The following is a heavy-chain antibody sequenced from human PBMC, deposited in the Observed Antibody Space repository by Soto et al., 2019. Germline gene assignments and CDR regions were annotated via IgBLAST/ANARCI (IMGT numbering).Heavy chain of an antibody. Sequence: QVQLVESGGGVVQPGGSLRLSCAASGFSFSDYDVHWVRQAPGKGLEWLALISSDGSNKYSADSLKGRFTISRDNSKNTLYLHMNSLRAEDTAVYYCAKDPLPHYWNYPLGGIDVWGQGTTVTVSS. CDR2: ISSDGSNK. J-gene: IGHJ6*02. CDR1: GFSFSDYD. D-gene: IGHD1-7*01. CDR3: AKDPLPHYWNYPLGGIDV. V-gene: IGHV3-30*18.